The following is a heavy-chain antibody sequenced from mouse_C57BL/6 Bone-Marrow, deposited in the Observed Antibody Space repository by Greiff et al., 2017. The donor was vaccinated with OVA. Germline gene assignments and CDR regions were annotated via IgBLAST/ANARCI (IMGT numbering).Heavy chain of an antibody. V-gene: IGHV1-69*01. CDR3: ARGGGNYFTSWFAY. J-gene: IGHJ3*01. CDR2: IDPSDSYT. Sequence: VQLQQPGAELVMPGASVKLSCKASGYTFTSYWMHWVKQRPGQGLEWIGEIDPSDSYTNYNQKFKGKSTLTVDKSSSTAYMQLSSLTSEDSAVYYSARGGGNYFTSWFAYWGQGTLVTVSA. D-gene: IGHD2-1*01. CDR1: GYTFTSYW.